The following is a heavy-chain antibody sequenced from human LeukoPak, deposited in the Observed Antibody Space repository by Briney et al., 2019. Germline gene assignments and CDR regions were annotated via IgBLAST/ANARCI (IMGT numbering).Heavy chain of an antibody. D-gene: IGHD3-10*01. V-gene: IGHV3-74*01. Sequence: GGSLKLSCAASGFTFSSYWMHWVRQTPGKGLMWVSRIESNGLTLYADSVRDRFTISRDNAKNTVYLQMNSLGADDAAVYYCARAVTYFYGSVTYDWFESWGQGTLVTVSS. J-gene: IGHJ5*01. CDR3: ARAVTYFYGSVTYDWFES. CDR2: IESNGLT. CDR1: GFTFSSYW.